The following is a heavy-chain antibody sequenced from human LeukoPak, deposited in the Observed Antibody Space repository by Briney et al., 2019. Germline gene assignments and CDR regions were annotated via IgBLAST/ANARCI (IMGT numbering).Heavy chain of an antibody. CDR2: IYYSGST. J-gene: IGHJ4*02. CDR3: ARVRSSSWYLENYFDY. Sequence: PSETLSLTCTVSGGSISSYYWSWIRQPPGKGLEWIGYIYYSGSTNYNPSLKSRVTISVDTSKNQFSLKLSSVTAADTAVYYCARVRSSSWYLENYFDYWGQGTLVTVSS. D-gene: IGHD6-13*01. V-gene: IGHV4-59*01. CDR1: GGSISSYY.